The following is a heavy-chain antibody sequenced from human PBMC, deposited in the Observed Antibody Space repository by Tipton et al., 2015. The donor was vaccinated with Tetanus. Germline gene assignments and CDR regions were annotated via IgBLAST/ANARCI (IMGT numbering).Heavy chain of an antibody. CDR3: ARGLLGGSQGS. D-gene: IGHD2-15*01. CDR1: GGSISSYY. Sequence: TLSLTCTVSGGSISSYYWSWIRQPAGKGLEWIGRIFSSGSTNFNPSLKSRVTMSVDTSKNQFSLKLSSVTAADTAMYYCARGLLGGSQGSWGQGPLVPVSP. J-gene: IGHJ5*02. V-gene: IGHV4-4*07. CDR2: IFSSGST.